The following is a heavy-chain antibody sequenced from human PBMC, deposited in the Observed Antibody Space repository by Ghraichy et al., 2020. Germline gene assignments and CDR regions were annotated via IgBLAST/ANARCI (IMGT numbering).Heavy chain of an antibody. Sequence: GALRLSCAASGFTFSSYWMSWVRQAPGKGLEWVANIKQDGSEKYYVDSVKGRFTISRDNAKNSLYLQMNSLRAEDTAVYYCAREGDSSGYFGDWYFDLWGRGTLVTVSS. CDR3: AREGDSSGYFGDWYFDL. J-gene: IGHJ2*01. D-gene: IGHD3-22*01. CDR1: GFTFSSYW. CDR2: IKQDGSEK. V-gene: IGHV3-7*03.